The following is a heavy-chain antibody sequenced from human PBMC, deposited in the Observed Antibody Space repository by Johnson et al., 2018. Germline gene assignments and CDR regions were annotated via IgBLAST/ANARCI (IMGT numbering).Heavy chain of an antibody. CDR3: AKDIWALYESASVACDI. D-gene: IGHD6-6*01. CDR2: VRWNSGSI. Sequence: VQLVQSGGGLVQPGRSLRLSCAASGFTFDDYAMHWVRQAPGKGLEWVSGVRWNSGSIGDADSVKGRFTISRDNAKNSLFLQMNGLGAEDTALYYCAKDIWALYESASVACDIWGQGTSVTVSS. V-gene: IGHV3-9*01. CDR1: GFTFDDYA. J-gene: IGHJ3*02.